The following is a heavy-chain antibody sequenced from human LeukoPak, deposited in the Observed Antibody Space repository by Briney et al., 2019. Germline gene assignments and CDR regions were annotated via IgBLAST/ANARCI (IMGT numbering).Heavy chain of an antibody. Sequence: GRSLRLSCAASGFTFSSYAMHWVRQAPGKGLEWVAVIWYDGSNKYYADSVKGRFTISRDNSKNTLYLQMNSLRAEDTAVYYCARELLKSGSYANDAFDIWGQGTMVTVSS. D-gene: IGHD1-26*01. CDR3: ARELLKSGSYANDAFDI. CDR2: IWYDGSNK. V-gene: IGHV3-33*08. CDR1: GFTFSSYA. J-gene: IGHJ3*02.